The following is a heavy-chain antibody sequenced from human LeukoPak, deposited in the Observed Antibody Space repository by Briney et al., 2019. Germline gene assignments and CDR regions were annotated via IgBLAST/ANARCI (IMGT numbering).Heavy chain of an antibody. V-gene: IGHV1-69*05. CDR1: GGTFSSYA. CDR2: IIPIFGTA. J-gene: IGHJ6*03. Sequence: ASVKVSCKASGGTFSSYAISWVRQAPGQGLEWMGGIIPIFGTANYAQKFQGRVTITTDESTSTAYMEQSSLRSEDTAVYYCARKSNSLDYYYYYYMDVWGKGTTVTVSS. D-gene: IGHD4-11*01. CDR3: ARKSNSLDYYYYYYMDV.